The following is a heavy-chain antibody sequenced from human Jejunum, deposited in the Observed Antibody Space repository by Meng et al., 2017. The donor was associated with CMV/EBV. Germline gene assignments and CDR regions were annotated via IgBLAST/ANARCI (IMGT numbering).Heavy chain of an antibody. D-gene: IGHD1-26*01. CDR3: ARVFKGGNYFDY. J-gene: IGHJ4*02. CDR2: ISISSFM. CDR1: GFTFSNYL. V-gene: IGHV3-69-1*01. Sequence: CAASGFTFSNYLMLWVRQAPGKGLEWVSSISISSFMSYADSVKGRFTISRDNAKNSLYLQMNSLRAEDTAVYYCARVFKGGNYFDYWGQGTQVTVSS.